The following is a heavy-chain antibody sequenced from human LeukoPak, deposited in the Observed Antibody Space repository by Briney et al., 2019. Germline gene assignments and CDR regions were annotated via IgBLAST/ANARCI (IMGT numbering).Heavy chain of an antibody. CDR3: ARVGESPDKTGVNASRYYYGMDV. D-gene: IGHD3-16*01. CDR2: ISNGGTII. J-gene: IGHJ6*02. Sequence: GGSLRLSCAASGFTFRDHYMTWIRQAPGKGLEWISHISNGGTIIFYADSVKGRFTISRDNAKKSLYLQMNSLRAEDTAVYYCARVGESPDKTGVNASRYYYGMDVWGQGTTVTVSS. V-gene: IGHV3-11*01. CDR1: GFTFRDHY.